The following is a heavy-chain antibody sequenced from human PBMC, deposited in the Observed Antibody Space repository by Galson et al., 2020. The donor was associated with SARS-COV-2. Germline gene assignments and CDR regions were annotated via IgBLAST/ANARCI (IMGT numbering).Heavy chain of an antibody. CDR2: INSDGSST. Sequence: GGSLRLSCVASGLSFTSYWMNWVRQVPGRGLVWVSRINSDGSSTSYADSVKGRFTISRDNAKNTLYLQMNSLRPEDTAVYYCASVNWEPFDDWGQGTLVTVSS. J-gene: IGHJ4*02. D-gene: IGHD7-27*01. V-gene: IGHV3-74*01. CDR3: ASVNWEPFDD. CDR1: GLSFTSYW.